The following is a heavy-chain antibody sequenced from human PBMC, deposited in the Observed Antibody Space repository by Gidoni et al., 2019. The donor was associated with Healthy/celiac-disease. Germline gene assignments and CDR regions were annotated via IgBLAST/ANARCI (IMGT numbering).Heavy chain of an antibody. CDR1: GYTFTSYY. J-gene: IGHJ3*02. Sequence: QVQLVQSGAEVTKPGASVKVSCKASGYTFTSYYMHWVRQAPGQGLEWMGIINPSGGSTSYAQKFQGRVTMTRDTSTSTVYMELSSLRSEDTAVYYCARGRGVLRYFDWMTPDAFDIWGQGTMVTVSS. CDR2: INPSGGST. V-gene: IGHV1-46*01. D-gene: IGHD3-9*01. CDR3: ARGRGVLRYFDWMTPDAFDI.